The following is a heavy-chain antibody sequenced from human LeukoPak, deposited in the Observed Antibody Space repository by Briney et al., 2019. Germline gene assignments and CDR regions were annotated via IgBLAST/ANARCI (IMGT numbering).Heavy chain of an antibody. CDR3: ARDGVKTVTGRWGWFDP. CDR2: IYYSGST. J-gene: IGHJ5*02. D-gene: IGHD4-17*01. V-gene: IGHV4-59*01. CDR1: GDSITTYY. Sequence: PSETLSLTCTVSGDSITTYYWSWIRQPPGQGLEWIGRIYYSGSTNYNPSLKSRVTISVDTSKNQFSLRLTSVTAADTAVYYCARDGVKTVTGRWGWFDPWAREPWSPSPQ.